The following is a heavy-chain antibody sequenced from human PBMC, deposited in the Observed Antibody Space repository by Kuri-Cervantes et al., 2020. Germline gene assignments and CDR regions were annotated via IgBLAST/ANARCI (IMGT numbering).Heavy chain of an antibody. D-gene: IGHD4-11*01. Sequence: GESLKISCAASGFTFSGYSMNWVRQAPGKGLEWVSYMTSDSRTIHYADSVKGRFTISRDNAMKSLYLQMDTLRVEDTAIYYCTRGLQYSSDFWGQGTLVTVSS. CDR2: MTSDSRTI. V-gene: IGHV3-48*01. CDR1: GFTFSGYS. J-gene: IGHJ4*02. CDR3: TRGLQYSSDF.